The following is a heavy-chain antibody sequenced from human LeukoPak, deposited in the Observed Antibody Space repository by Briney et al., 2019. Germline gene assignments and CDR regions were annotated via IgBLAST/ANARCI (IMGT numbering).Heavy chain of an antibody. CDR3: ARANLRGYSSSYSFDY. V-gene: IGHV1-18*01. CDR1: GYTFTKYG. D-gene: IGHD6-6*01. CDR2: ISAGNGNT. J-gene: IGHJ4*02. Sequence: GASVKVSCKASGYTFTKYGIIWARLAPGQGLEWMGWISAGNGNTNYAQKLQGRVTITADESTSTAYMELSSLRSEDTAVYYCARANLRGYSSSYSFDYWGQGTLVTVSS.